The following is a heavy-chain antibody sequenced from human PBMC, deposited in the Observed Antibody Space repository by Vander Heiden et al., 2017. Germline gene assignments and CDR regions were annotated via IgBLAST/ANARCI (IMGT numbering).Heavy chain of an antibody. CDR2: ISYDGNYK. D-gene: IGHD6-25*01. J-gene: IGHJ4*02. Sequence: VQLVESGGGVVQPGRSLRLSCAASGFTFRSYAIHWVRQVPGKGLEWVAVISYDGNYKYYADSVKGRFTISRDNSKNTVYVQMNSLRAEDTALYYCARKESGPLDYWGQGTLVTVSS. CDR1: GFTFRSYA. V-gene: IGHV3-30-3*01. CDR3: ARKESGPLDY.